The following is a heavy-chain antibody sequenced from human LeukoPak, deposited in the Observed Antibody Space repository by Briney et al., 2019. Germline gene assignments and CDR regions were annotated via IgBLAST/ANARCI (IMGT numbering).Heavy chain of an antibody. V-gene: IGHV4-31*03. D-gene: IGHD4-17*01. J-gene: IGHJ6*02. Sequence: SQTLSLTCTVSGGSISSGGYYWSWIRQHPGKGLEWIGYSYYSGSTYYNPSLKSRVTISVDTSKNQFSLKLSSVTAADTAVYYCARFTGVTTGTFYYYYYGMDVWGQGTTVTVSS. CDR3: ARFTGVTTGTFYYYYYGMDV. CDR1: GGSISSGGYY. CDR2: SYYSGST.